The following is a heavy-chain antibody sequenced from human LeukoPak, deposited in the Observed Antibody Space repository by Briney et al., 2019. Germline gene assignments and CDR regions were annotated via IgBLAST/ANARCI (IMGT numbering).Heavy chain of an antibody. CDR3: ASLGVVPFKTSYYYGSGSYSYFDY. J-gene: IGHJ4*02. V-gene: IGHV4-39*01. CDR2: IYYSGST. CDR1: GGSISSSSYY. Sequence: SETLSLTCTVSGGSISSSSYYWGWIRQPPGKGLEWIGSIYYSGSTYYNPSLKSRVTISVDTSKNQFSLKLSSVTAADTAVYYCASLGVVPFKTSYYYGSGSYSYFDYWGQGTLVTVSS. D-gene: IGHD3-10*01.